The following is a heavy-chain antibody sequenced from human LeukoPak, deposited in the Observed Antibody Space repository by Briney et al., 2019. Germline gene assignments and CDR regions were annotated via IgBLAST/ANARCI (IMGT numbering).Heavy chain of an antibody. D-gene: IGHD3-10*01. CDR3: AREGYYGSGSPPSLYFDY. V-gene: IGHV3-30-3*01. Sequence: GGSLRPSCAASGFTFRNYVIHWVRQAPGKGLEWVAVTSSDLNVKLYADSVKGRFTISRDNSRSTLYLQMNSLRPEDTAIYYCAREGYYGSGSPPSLYFDYWGQGTLVTVSS. J-gene: IGHJ4*02. CDR2: TSSDLNVK. CDR1: GFTFRNYV.